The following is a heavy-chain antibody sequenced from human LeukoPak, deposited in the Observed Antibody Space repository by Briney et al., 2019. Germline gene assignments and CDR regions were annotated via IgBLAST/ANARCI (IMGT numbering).Heavy chain of an antibody. CDR1: GYTFTSYG. V-gene: IGHV1-18*01. CDR3: ARILKWELPTPYYFDY. Sequence: ASVKVSCKASGYTFTSYGISWVRQAPGQGLGWMGWISAYNGNTNYAQKLQGRVTMTTDTSTSTAYMDLRSLRSDDTAVYYCARILKWELPTPYYFDYWGQGTLVTVSS. CDR2: ISAYNGNT. D-gene: IGHD1-26*01. J-gene: IGHJ4*02.